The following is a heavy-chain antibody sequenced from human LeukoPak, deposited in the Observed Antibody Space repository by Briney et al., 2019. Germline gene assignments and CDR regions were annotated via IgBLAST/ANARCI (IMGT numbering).Heavy chain of an antibody. J-gene: IGHJ4*02. Sequence: PGGPLNPSLEALDLTFLTSLLSWSGRAQGRGLGGLPAIKNDGSEKYYVDSVRGRFTISRDNTMNSLYLQMSSLRAEDTAVYYCATDRGWRTSGYYLYYFEYWGQGTLVTYSS. CDR3: ATDRGWRTSGYYLYYFEY. D-gene: IGHD3-3*01. CDR2: IKNDGSEK. V-gene: IGHV3-7*01. CDR1: DLTFLTS.